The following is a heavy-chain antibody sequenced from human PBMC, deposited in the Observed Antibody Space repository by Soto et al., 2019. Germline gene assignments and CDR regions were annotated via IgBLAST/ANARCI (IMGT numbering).Heavy chain of an antibody. D-gene: IGHD2-21*02. CDR3: ARAIRTIVVVTAINPAFDY. Sequence: PSETLSLTCTVSGGSISSGDYYWSWIRQPPGKGLEWIGYIYYSGSTYYNPSLKSRVTISVDTSKNQFSLKLSSVTAADTAVYYCARAIRTIVVVTAINPAFDYWGQGTLVTVSS. J-gene: IGHJ4*02. CDR1: GGSISSGDYY. V-gene: IGHV4-30-4*01. CDR2: IYYSGST.